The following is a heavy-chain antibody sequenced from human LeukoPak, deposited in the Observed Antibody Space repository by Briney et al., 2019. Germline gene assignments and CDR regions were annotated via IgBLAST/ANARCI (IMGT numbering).Heavy chain of an antibody. CDR1: GGSISSYY. CDR3: ARDSTFGGVMTYYFDY. D-gene: IGHD3-16*01. Sequence: SETLSLTCTVSGGSISSYYWSWIRQPPGKGLEWIGYIYYSGSTSYNPSLKSRVTISVDTSKNQFSLKLTSVTAADTAVYYCARDSTFGGVMTYYFDYWGQGTLVTVSS. CDR2: IYYSGST. J-gene: IGHJ4*02. V-gene: IGHV4-59*01.